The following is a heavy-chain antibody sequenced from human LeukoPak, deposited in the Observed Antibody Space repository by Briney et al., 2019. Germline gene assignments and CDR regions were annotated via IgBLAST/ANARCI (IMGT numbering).Heavy chain of an antibody. V-gene: IGHV4-4*07. Sequence: PSETLSLTCTVSGASISNYYWSWIRQPAGKGLEWIGRVYASGTTNYNPSLKSRVTMSVDTSKNQFSLKLNSMTAADTAVYYCARARTVGTIQYYFDYWGQGTLVTVSS. CDR2: VYASGTT. J-gene: IGHJ4*02. D-gene: IGHD1-26*01. CDR1: GASISNYY. CDR3: ARARTVGTIQYYFDY.